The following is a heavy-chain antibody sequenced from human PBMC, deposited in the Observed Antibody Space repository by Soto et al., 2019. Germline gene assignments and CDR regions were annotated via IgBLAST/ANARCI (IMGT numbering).Heavy chain of an antibody. D-gene: IGHD3-16*02. CDR2: ISWFSGTE. CDR1: GFTFNDYA. J-gene: IGHJ4*02. V-gene: IGHV3-9*01. Sequence: EVQLVEFGGGLVQPGRSLRLSCVGSGFTFNDYAMHWVRQAPGKGLEWVAGISWFSGTEGYADSVRGRFTISRDDANNSLFLQMDSLTPEDTAVDYCVNASGRQWQILVIFDSWGRGTLVTVSS. CDR3: VNASGRQWQILVIFDS.